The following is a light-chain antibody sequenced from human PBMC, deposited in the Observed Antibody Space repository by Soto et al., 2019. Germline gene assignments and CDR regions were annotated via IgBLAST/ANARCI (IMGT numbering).Light chain of an antibody. Sequence: EIVLTQSPGTLSLSAWERATLSCRASQSVSKNYLAWYQPKPGQAPRLLICGASNRATGIPDRFSGSGSGTDFTLTISRLEPEDFAVYYCQQYGSSGTFGQGTKVDIK. CDR2: GAS. CDR1: QSVSKNY. V-gene: IGKV3-20*01. J-gene: IGKJ1*01. CDR3: QQYGSSGT.